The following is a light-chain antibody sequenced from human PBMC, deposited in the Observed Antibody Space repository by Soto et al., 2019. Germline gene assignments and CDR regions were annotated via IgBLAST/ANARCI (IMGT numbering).Light chain of an antibody. J-gene: IGLJ3*02. Sequence: QSVLTQPASVSGSPGQSITISCTGTNFDVGAYNYVSWYQQHQGRAPKLMIYDVSNRPSGVSSRFSGSKSGNTASLTISGLQGEDEADYYCSSYSSSSTVVVGGGTKLTVL. CDR1: NFDVGAYNY. CDR2: DVS. V-gene: IGLV2-14*01. CDR3: SSYSSSSTVV.